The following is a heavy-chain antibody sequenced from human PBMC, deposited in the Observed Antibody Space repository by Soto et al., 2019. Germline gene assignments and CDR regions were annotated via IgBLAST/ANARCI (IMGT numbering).Heavy chain of an antibody. V-gene: IGHV3-11*01. CDR1: GFTFSDFY. CDR2: ISNSGKTI. D-gene: IGHD2-15*01. CDR3: ARARMDLDY. J-gene: IGHJ4*02. Sequence: PGGSLRLSCAASGFTFSDFYMSWIRQAPGKGLEWISYISNSGKTIYYADSVKGRFTISRDNAKNSLYLQLNSLRAEDTAVYYCARARMDLDYWGQGTLVIVSS.